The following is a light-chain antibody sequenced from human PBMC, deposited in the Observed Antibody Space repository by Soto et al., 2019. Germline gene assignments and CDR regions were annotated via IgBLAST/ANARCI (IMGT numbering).Light chain of an antibody. Sequence: DIVMTQSPLSLPVTPGEPASISCRSSQSLLHSNGYNYLDWYLQKPGQSPQLLIYLGSSRASGVPDRFSGTESGTGFTLKISRVEAEDVGVYYCMQALQTPPLFTFGPGTKVDIK. CDR2: LGS. J-gene: IGKJ3*01. V-gene: IGKV2-28*01. CDR3: MQALQTPPLFT. CDR1: QSLLHSNGYNY.